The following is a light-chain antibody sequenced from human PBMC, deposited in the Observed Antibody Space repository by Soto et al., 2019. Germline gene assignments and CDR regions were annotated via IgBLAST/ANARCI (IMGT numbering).Light chain of an antibody. Sequence: EIVLTQSPGTLSLSPGERATLSCRASQSVSSSYLAWYQQKPGQAPRLLIYGASSRATGIPDRFSGSGSGTDFTLTISRLEPADFAVYYCQQYGSSPSSFGGGTKVVIK. CDR3: QQYGSSPSS. CDR1: QSVSSSY. CDR2: GAS. J-gene: IGKJ4*01. V-gene: IGKV3-20*01.